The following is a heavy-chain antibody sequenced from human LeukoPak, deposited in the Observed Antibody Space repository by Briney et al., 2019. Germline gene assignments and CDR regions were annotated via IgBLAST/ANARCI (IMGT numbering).Heavy chain of an antibody. CDR3: ARAPQWLVHWFDP. CDR2: INAGNGNT. D-gene: IGHD6-19*01. V-gene: IGHV1-3*01. Sequence: ASVKVSCKASGYTFTSYAMHWVRQAPGQRLEWMGWINAGNGNTKYSQKFQGRVTITRDTSASTAYMELSSLRSGDTAVYYCARAPQWLVHWFDPWGQGTLVTVSS. CDR1: GYTFTSYA. J-gene: IGHJ5*02.